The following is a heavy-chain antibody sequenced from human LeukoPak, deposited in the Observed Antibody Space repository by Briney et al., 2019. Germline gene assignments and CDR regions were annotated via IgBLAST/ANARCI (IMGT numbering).Heavy chain of an antibody. V-gene: IGHV3-30-3*01. D-gene: IGHD3-10*01. CDR3: ARAPLGVDYWYFDL. CDR2: ISYDGSNK. J-gene: IGHJ2*01. CDR1: GFTFSSYA. Sequence: GGSLRLSCAASGFTFSSYAMHWVRQAPGKGPEWVAVISYDGSNKYYADSVKGRFTISRDNSKNTLYLQMNSLRAEDTAVYYCARAPLGVDYWYFDLWGRGTLVTVSS.